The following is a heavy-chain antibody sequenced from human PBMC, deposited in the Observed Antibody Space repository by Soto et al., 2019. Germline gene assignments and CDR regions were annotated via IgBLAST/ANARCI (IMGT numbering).Heavy chain of an antibody. J-gene: IGHJ2*01. Sequence: QVQLQQWGAGPLRPLETLSLTCGVSGGSFSGYYWAWIRQSPGKGLEWIGEINDRGSINYNPSLESRVSLSVDTSKNHSSLNLRSVTAADTAVYYCTRESHDILTGPPWVWYFDLWGRGTLVTVSS. CDR2: INDRGSI. CDR3: TRESHDILTGPPWVWYFDL. V-gene: IGHV4-34*01. CDR1: GGSFSGYY. D-gene: IGHD3-9*01.